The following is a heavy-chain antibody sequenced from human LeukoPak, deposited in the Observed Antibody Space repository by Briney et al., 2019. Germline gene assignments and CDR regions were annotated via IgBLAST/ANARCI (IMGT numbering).Heavy chain of an antibody. D-gene: IGHD6-6*01. CDR2: INPSGGSA. J-gene: IGHJ4*02. CDR1: GYTFTSYY. V-gene: IGHV1-46*01. CDR3: ARGYSSSSFGY. Sequence: ASVKVSCKASGYTFTSYYMHWVRQAPGQGLEWMGIINPSGGSAIYAQNFQGRVTMTRDTSTSTFYMELSSLRAEDTAVYYCARGYSSSSFGYWGQGTLVTVSS.